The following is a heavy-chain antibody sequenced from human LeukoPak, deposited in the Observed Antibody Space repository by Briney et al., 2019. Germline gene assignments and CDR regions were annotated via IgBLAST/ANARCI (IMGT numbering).Heavy chain of an antibody. CDR3: ARRLEWDIVVVPAALHFDY. J-gene: IGHJ4*02. D-gene: IGHD2-2*02. V-gene: IGHV4-34*01. CDR1: GGSFSGYY. Sequence: PSETVSLTCAVYGGSFSGYYWSWIRQPPGKGLEWIGEINHSGSTNYNPSIMSRVTISVDTSKNQYSLKLSSVSASDWAVYCCARRLEWDIVVVPAALHFDYWGQGTLVTVSS. CDR2: INHSGST.